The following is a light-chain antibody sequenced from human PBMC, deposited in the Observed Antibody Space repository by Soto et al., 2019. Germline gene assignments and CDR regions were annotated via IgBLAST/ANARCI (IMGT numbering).Light chain of an antibody. CDR3: CSYARSNPFWV. CDR1: SSDIGSYNL. Sequence: QSALTQPASVSGSPGQSITISCTGTSSDIGSYNLVSWYQHHPGKAPQLIIHEVTKRPSGVSGHFSGSKSGNTASLTISGLQAEDEADYYCCSYARSNPFWVFGGGTKLTVL. J-gene: IGLJ3*02. CDR2: EVT. V-gene: IGLV2-23*02.